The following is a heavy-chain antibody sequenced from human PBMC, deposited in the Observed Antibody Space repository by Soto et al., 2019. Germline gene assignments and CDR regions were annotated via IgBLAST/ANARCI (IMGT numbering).Heavy chain of an antibody. J-gene: IGHJ4*02. CDR1: GFTFSSYS. CDR3: SRDGWQQLILDY. Sequence: EVQLVESGGGLVKPGGSLRLSCAASGFTFSSYSMNWVRQAPGNGLEWVSSISTSSSYIYYADSVKGRFTISRDNAKNSLYLQMNSLRAEDTAVYYCSRDGWQQLILDYWGQGTLVTVSS. V-gene: IGHV3-21*01. D-gene: IGHD6-6*01. CDR2: ISTSSSYI.